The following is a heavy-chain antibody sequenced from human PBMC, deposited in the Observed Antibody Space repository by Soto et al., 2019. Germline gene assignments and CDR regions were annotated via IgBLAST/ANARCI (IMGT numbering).Heavy chain of an antibody. Sequence: DTKSVQQATGQGLEWMGWMNPNSGNTGYAQKFQGRVTMTRNTSISTAYMELSSLRSEDTAVYYCARGPCYYDFWSGYYTHYYYYYMDVWGKGTTVTAP. CDR3: ARGPCYYDFWSGYYTHYYYYYMDV. D-gene: IGHD3-3*01. CDR2: MNPNSGNT. CDR1: D. V-gene: IGHV1-8*01. J-gene: IGHJ6*03.